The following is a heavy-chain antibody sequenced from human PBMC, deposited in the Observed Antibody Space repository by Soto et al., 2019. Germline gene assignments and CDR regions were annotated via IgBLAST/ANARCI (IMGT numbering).Heavy chain of an antibody. D-gene: IGHD3-22*01. Sequence: ASVKVSCKASGYTFTSYGISWVRQAPGQGLEWMGWISAYNGNTNYAQKLQGRVTMTTDTSTSTACMELRSLTSDDTAVYYCGREPSNTSGNYIYFDYWGQGAPVTVSS. CDR3: GREPSNTSGNYIYFDY. CDR1: GYTFTSYG. V-gene: IGHV1-18*01. CDR2: ISAYNGNT. J-gene: IGHJ4*02.